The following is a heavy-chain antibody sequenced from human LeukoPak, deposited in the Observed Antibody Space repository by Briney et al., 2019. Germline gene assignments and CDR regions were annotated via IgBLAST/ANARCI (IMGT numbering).Heavy chain of an antibody. CDR2: ISYDGSNK. Sequence: PGGSLRLSCAASGFTFSSYGMHWVRQAPGKGLEWVAVISYDGSNKYYADSVKGRFTISRDNSKNTLYLQMNSLRAEDTAVYYCAKAVLLWFGDQAAFDIWGQGTMVTVSS. CDR3: AKAVLLWFGDQAAFDI. J-gene: IGHJ3*02. V-gene: IGHV3-30*18. CDR1: GFTFSSYG. D-gene: IGHD3-10*01.